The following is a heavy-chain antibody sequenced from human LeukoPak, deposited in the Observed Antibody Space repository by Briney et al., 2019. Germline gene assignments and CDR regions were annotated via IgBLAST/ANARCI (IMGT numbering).Heavy chain of an antibody. D-gene: IGHD1-14*01. CDR2: IKSDGSLR. V-gene: IGHV3-30*02. CDR3: AKSPEGY. Sequence: PGGSLRLSCAASGFTFSTYDMHWVRQAPGKWLEWVASIKSDGSLRYHADSMRGRFTISRDNSKTTLYLQMNSLRIEDTAFYYCAKSPEGYWGQGTLVAVSS. CDR1: GFTFSTYD. J-gene: IGHJ4*02.